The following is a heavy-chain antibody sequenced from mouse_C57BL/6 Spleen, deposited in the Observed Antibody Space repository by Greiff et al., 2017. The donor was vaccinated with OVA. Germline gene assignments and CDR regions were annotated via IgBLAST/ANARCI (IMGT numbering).Heavy chain of an antibody. CDR1: GYSFTGYY. Sequence: VQLQQSGPELVKPGASVKIPCKASGYSFTGYYMNWVKQSPEKSLEWIGEINPSTGGTTYNQKFKAKATLTVDKSSSTAYMQLKSLTSEDSAVYYCAREDDYDRRARFDYWGQGTTLTVAS. CDR3: AREDDYDRRARFDY. CDR2: INPSTGGT. V-gene: IGHV1-42*01. D-gene: IGHD2-4*01. J-gene: IGHJ2*01.